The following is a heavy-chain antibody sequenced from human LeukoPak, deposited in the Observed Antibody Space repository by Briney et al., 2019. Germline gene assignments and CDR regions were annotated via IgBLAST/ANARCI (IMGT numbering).Heavy chain of an antibody. CDR1: GGSISSGGYY. V-gene: IGHV4-61*08. J-gene: IGHJ3*02. Sequence: PSETLSLTCTVSGGSISSGGYYWSWIRQPPGKGLEWIGYIYYSGSTNYNPSLKSRVTISVDTSKNQFSLKLSSVTAADTAVYYCATVGSSTTAGAFDIWGQGTMVTVSS. CDR2: IYYSGST. CDR3: ATVGSSTTAGAFDI. D-gene: IGHD2-2*01.